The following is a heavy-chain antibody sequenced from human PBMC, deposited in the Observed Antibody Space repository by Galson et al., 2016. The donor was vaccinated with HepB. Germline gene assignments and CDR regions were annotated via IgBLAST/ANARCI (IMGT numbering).Heavy chain of an antibody. CDR3: ARPYSGSNLGGFDN. Sequence: LSLTCTVSGDSISSNSYYWGWIRQPPGKGLEWNGSVYYSVSSYYNPSLESRVTIFIDTSKNQFSLKLTSVTAADTAVYYCARPYSGSNLGGFDNWGRGILVTVSS. CDR1: GDSISSNSYY. CDR2: VYYSVSS. V-gene: IGHV4-39*01. D-gene: IGHD1-26*01. J-gene: IGHJ4*02.